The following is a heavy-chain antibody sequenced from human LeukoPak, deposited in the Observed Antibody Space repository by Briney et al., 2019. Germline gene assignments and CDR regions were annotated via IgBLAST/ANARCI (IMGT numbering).Heavy chain of an antibody. J-gene: IGHJ4*02. CDR1: GGAFNTYA. CDR3: ARDLGITGTYDNHCFDY. V-gene: IGHV1-69*05. D-gene: IGHD1-7*01. CDR2: FIPIFGTT. Sequence: SVKVSCKASGGAFNTYAISWVRQAPGQGLEWMGRFIPIFGTTNYAQKFQGRVSITTDESTSTAYMQLSSLRSEDTAMYYCARDLGITGTYDNHCFDYWGQGTLVTVSS.